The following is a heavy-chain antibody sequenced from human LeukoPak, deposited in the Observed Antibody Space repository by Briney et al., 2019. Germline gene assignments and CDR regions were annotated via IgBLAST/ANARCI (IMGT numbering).Heavy chain of an antibody. V-gene: IGHV1-69*05. D-gene: IGHD1-26*01. Sequence: EASVKVSCKASGYTFTSYAISWVRQAPGQGLEWVGGIIPIFGTANYAQKFQGRVTITTDESTSTAYMELSSLRSEDTAVYYCARISPLRRGSYYQAFDIWGQGTMVTVSS. CDR1: GYTFTSYA. CDR3: ARISPLRRGSYYQAFDI. CDR2: IIPIFGTA. J-gene: IGHJ3*02.